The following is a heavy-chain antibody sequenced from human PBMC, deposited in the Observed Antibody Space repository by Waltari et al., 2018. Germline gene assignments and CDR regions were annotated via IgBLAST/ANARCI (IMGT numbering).Heavy chain of an antibody. CDR2: ISSSGSTI. CDR1: GFTFSSYE. Sequence: EVQLVESGGGLVQPGGSLRLSCAASGFTFSSYEMNWVRQAPGKGLGWVSYISSSGSTIYYADSVKGRFTISRDNAKNSLYLQMNSLRAEDTAVYYCARDLTTAFDIWGQGTMVTVSS. CDR3: ARDLTTAFDI. V-gene: IGHV3-48*03. J-gene: IGHJ3*02. D-gene: IGHD3-9*01.